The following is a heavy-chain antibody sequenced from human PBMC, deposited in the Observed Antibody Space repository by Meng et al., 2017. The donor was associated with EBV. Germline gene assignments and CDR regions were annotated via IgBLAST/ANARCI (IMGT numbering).Heavy chain of an antibody. V-gene: IGHV3-15*01. J-gene: IGHJ4*02. D-gene: IGHD1-26*01. CDR1: EFTFTSAW. CDR3: TTDEGGSRF. CDR2: IRSQVDGRTA. Sequence: EVQLVESGGGLVKPGASLKLSCAAPEFTFTSAWMNWVRQAPGKGLEWVGRIRSQVDGRTADYSAPVKGRFTISRDDSKHTLYLQMNSLKIEDSAVYYCTTDEGGSRFWGQGTLVTVSS.